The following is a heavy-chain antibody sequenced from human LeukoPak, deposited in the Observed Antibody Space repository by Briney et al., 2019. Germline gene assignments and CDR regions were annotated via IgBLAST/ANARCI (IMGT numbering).Heavy chain of an antibody. Sequence: SETLSLTCTVSGGSISSGGYHWSWIRQHPGKGLEWIGYIYYSGSTYYNPSLKSRVTISVDTSKNQFSLKLSSVTAADTAVYYCARVGGGYYFDYWGQGTLVTVSS. CDR2: IYYSGST. CDR1: GGSISSGGYH. J-gene: IGHJ4*02. D-gene: IGHD2-15*01. CDR3: ARVGGGYYFDY. V-gene: IGHV4-31*03.